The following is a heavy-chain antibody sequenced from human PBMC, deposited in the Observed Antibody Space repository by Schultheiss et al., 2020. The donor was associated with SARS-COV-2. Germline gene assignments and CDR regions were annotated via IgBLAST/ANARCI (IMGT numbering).Heavy chain of an antibody. Sequence: GGSLRLSCAASGFTFSSYEMNWVRQAPGKGLEWVSYISSSGSTIYYGDSVKGRFTISRDNAKNSLYLQMNSLRAEDTAVYYCARGGIVVVPAAIPPDYWGQGTLVTVSS. CDR3: ARGGIVVVPAAIPPDY. CDR2: ISSSGSTI. D-gene: IGHD2-2*02. J-gene: IGHJ4*02. V-gene: IGHV3-48*03. CDR1: GFTFSSYE.